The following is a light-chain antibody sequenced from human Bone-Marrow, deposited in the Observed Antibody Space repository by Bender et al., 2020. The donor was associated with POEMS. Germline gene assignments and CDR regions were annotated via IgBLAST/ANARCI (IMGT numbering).Light chain of an antibody. CDR1: SSDVGGYNY. CDR3: CSYVGVGV. Sequence: QSALTQPASVSGSPGQSITISCTGTSSDVGGYNYVSWYQHHPGKAPKLMIYDVTNRPSGVSVRFSGSKSGNTASLTISGLQAEDEADYYCCSYVGVGVFGSGTRVTV. CDR2: DVT. J-gene: IGLJ1*01. V-gene: IGLV2-14*03.